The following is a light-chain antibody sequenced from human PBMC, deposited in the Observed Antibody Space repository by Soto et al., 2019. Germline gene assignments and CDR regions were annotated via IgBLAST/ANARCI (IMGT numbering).Light chain of an antibody. CDR3: AAWDDSLSALYV. J-gene: IGLJ1*01. CDR2: RNN. CDR1: SSNIGSNY. Sequence: QSALTQPTSASGTPGQRVTISCSGSSSNIGSNYVYWYQQLPGTAPKLLIYRNNQRPSGVPDRFSGSKSGTSASLAISGLRSEDEADYYCAAWDDSLSALYVFGTGTKVTVL. V-gene: IGLV1-47*01.